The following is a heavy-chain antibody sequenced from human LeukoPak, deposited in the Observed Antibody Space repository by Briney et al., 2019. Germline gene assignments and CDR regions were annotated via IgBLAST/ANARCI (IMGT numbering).Heavy chain of an antibody. Sequence: PGRSLRLSCAASGFTFSSYGMHWVRQAPGKGLEWVAVISYDGSNKYYADSVKGRFTISRDNSKNTLYLQMNSLRAEDTAVYYCTSRDPETFDIWGQGTMVTVSS. D-gene: IGHD5-24*01. V-gene: IGHV3-30*03. J-gene: IGHJ3*02. CDR1: GFTFSSYG. CDR3: TSRDPETFDI. CDR2: ISYDGSNK.